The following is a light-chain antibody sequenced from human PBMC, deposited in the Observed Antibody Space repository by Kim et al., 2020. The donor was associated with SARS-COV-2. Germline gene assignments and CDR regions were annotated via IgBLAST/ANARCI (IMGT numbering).Light chain of an antibody. CDR2: GAS. CDR3: QQYGSSPFT. CDR1: QSVSSSY. V-gene: IGKV3-20*01. J-gene: IGKJ3*01. Sequence: PGERVTLSCRASQSVSSSYLAWYQQKPGQAPRLLIYGASSRATGIPDRFSGSGSGTDFTLTISRLDPEDFAVYYCQQYGSSPFTFGPGTKVDIK.